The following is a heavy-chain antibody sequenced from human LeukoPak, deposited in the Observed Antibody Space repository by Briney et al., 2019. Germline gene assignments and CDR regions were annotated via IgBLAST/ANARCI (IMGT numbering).Heavy chain of an antibody. CDR1: GYTFTSYD. J-gene: IGHJ6*02. Sequence: ASVTVSFTASGYTFTSYDINWVRQAPGQGLEWMGWMNRNSGNTGYTQKFQCRVTMTRNTSISTAYMELSSLRSEDTAVYYCARGGGGWYVIYYYCGMDVWGQGTTVTVSS. V-gene: IGHV1-8*01. CDR2: MNRNSGNT. CDR3: ARGGGGWYVIYYYCGMDV. D-gene: IGHD6-19*01.